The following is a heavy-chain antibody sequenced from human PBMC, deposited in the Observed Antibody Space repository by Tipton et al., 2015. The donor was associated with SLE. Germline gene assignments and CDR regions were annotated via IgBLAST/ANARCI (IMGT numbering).Heavy chain of an antibody. CDR3: AKVTVSGVAIFGYNWFDP. Sequence: TLSLTCSVSGGSISGSSYYWGWVRQPPGKGLEWIGSVDYSGTTSYNPSLGSRVTISVDTSMNRFSLRLTSVTAADTAVYYCAKVTVSGVAIFGYNWFDPWGLGTLVTVAS. J-gene: IGHJ5*02. V-gene: IGHV4-39*02. CDR1: GGSISGSSYY. CDR2: VDYSGTT. D-gene: IGHD3-3*01.